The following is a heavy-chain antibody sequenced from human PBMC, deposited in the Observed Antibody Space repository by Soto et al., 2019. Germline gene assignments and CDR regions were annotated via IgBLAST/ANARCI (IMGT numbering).Heavy chain of an antibody. CDR1: GGSISSGGYY. Sequence: NPSETLSLTCTVSGGSISSGGYYWSWIRQHPGKGLEWIGYIYYSGSTYYNPSLKSRVTISVDTSKNQFSLKLSSVTAADTAVYYCARDGRLGYCSSTSCYSSHYGMDIWGQGTTVTVSS. D-gene: IGHD2-2*02. CDR3: ARDGRLGYCSSTSCYSSHYGMDI. V-gene: IGHV4-31*03. CDR2: IYYSGST. J-gene: IGHJ6*02.